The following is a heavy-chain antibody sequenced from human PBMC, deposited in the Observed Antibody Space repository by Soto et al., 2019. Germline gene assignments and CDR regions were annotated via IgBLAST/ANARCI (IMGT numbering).Heavy chain of an antibody. D-gene: IGHD1-26*01. CDR3: GISVGYYYYYMDV. Sequence: GESLKISCAASGFTFSSYWMSWVRQAPGKGLEWVANIKQDGSEKYYVDSVKGRFTISRDNAKNSLYLQMNSLRAEDTAVYYCGISVGYYYYYMDVWGKGTTVTVSS. CDR2: IKQDGSEK. V-gene: IGHV3-7*01. CDR1: GFTFSSYW. J-gene: IGHJ6*03.